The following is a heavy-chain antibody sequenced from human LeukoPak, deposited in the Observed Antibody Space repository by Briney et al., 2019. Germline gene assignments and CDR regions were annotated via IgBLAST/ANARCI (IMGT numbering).Heavy chain of an antibody. V-gene: IGHV4-39*01. CDR1: GGSISSSSYY. CDR2: IYYSENT. Sequence: SETLSLTCTVSGGSISSSSYYWGGIRHPPGKGLEWFGSIYYSENTYYNPSLKSRVTISVDTSKNQFTLKLSSVTAADTAVYYCASAQSSSWYKRWDYCGQGTLVTVSS. J-gene: IGHJ4*02. D-gene: IGHD6-13*01. CDR3: ASAQSSSWYKRWDY.